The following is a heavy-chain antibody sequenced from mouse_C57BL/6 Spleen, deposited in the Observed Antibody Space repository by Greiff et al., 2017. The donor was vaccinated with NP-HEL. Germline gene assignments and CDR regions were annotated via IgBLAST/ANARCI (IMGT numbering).Heavy chain of an antibody. D-gene: IGHD1-1*01. Sequence: VQLKQSGPELVKPGASVKIPCKASGYTFTDYNMDWVKQSHGKSLEWIGDINPNNGGTIYNQKFKGKATLTVDKSSSTAYMELRSLTSEDTAVYYCARGNYYGSSEGFDYWGQGTTLTVSS. CDR1: GYTFTDYN. CDR3: ARGNYYGSSEGFDY. J-gene: IGHJ2*01. V-gene: IGHV1-18*01. CDR2: INPNNGGT.